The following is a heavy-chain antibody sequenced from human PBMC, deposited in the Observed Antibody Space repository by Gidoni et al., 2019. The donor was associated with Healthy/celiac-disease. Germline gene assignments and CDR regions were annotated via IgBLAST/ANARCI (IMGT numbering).Heavy chain of an antibody. CDR1: GGSISSSSYY. Sequence: QLQLQQSVPGLVKPSETLSLTCTVPGGSISSSSYYWGWIRQPPGKGLEWIGSIYYSGSTYYNPSLKSRVTISVDTSKNQFSLKLSSVTAADTAVYYCARQGGIVVVPAAISYYYYGMDVWGQGTTVTVSS. J-gene: IGHJ6*02. V-gene: IGHV4-39*01. CDR3: ARQGGIVVVPAAISYYYYGMDV. D-gene: IGHD2-2*01. CDR2: IYYSGST.